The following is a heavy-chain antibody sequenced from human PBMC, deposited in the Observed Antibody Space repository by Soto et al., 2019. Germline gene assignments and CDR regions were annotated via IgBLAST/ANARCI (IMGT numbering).Heavy chain of an antibody. Sequence: GGSLRLSCAASGFTFSNYIMHGVRQAPGKGLEWVAIILHDGNNKYYADSVKGRFTISRDNSKNTLYLQMNSLRTEDTAIYYCARDDEGGSYCDLGYWGQGTLVTVSS. V-gene: IGHV3-30-3*01. D-gene: IGHD3-10*01. CDR2: ILHDGNNK. CDR3: ARDDEGGSYCDLGY. J-gene: IGHJ4*02. CDR1: GFTFSNYI.